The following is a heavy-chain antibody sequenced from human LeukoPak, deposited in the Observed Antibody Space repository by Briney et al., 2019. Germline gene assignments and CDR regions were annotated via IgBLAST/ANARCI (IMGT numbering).Heavy chain of an antibody. V-gene: IGHV3-23*01. J-gene: IGHJ4*02. CDR1: GFTFSNYG. D-gene: IGHD2-15*01. CDR3: VKAHPTGYYYFDY. CDR2: ISGSGGST. Sequence: GRSLRLSCAASGFTFSNYGMHWVRQAPGKGLEWVSGISGSGGSTYYADSVKGRFTISRDNSKDTLYLQMNSLRAEDTAVYYCVKAHPTGYYYFDYWGQGTLVTVSS.